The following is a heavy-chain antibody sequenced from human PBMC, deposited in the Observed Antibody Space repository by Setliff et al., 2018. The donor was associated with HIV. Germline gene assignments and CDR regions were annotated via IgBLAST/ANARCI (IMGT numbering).Heavy chain of an antibody. CDR2: ISSYTGKT. J-gene: IGHJ6*02. Sequence: GASVKVSCKTSGYSFSSHGVSWVRQAPGQGLEWVGWISSYTGKTKYAQNVQGRVTLTTDTSTSTAYMELRSLRPDDTAVYYCAKAISASALYYYGMDVWGQGTTVTVSS. CDR3: AKAISASALYYYGMDV. CDR1: GYSFSSHG. D-gene: IGHD6-13*01. V-gene: IGHV1-18*01.